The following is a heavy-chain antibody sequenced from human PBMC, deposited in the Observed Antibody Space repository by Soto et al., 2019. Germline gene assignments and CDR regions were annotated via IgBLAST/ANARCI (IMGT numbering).Heavy chain of an antibody. D-gene: IGHD2-2*02. J-gene: IGHJ4*02. Sequence: GGFLRLSCAASGFTFSDYYMSWIRQAPGKGLEWVSYISSSGSTIYYADSVKGRFTISRDNAKNSLYLQMNSLRAEDTAVYYCARDIGYRSSTSCYKGTFDYWGQGTLVTVSS. V-gene: IGHV3-11*01. CDR1: GFTFSDYY. CDR2: ISSSGSTI. CDR3: ARDIGYRSSTSCYKGTFDY.